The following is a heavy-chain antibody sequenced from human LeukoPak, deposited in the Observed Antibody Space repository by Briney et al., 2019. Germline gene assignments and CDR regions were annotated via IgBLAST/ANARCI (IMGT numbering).Heavy chain of an antibody. CDR3: AKDIYCIGGSCYSHFDY. V-gene: IGHV3-43*02. Sequence: SGGSLRLSCAASGLTFDAYAMHWVRQAPGRGLEWVSLISGDGGSTYYADSVKGRFTISRDNSKNSVYLQMNSLRTEDTALYYCAKDIYCIGGSCYSHFDYWSQGTLVTVSS. CDR2: ISGDGGST. J-gene: IGHJ4*02. CDR1: GLTFDAYA. D-gene: IGHD2-15*01.